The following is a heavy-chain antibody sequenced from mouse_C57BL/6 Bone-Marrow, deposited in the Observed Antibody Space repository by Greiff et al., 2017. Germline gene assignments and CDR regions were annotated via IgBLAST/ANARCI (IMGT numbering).Heavy chain of an antibody. CDR3: ARGRFTTVVADYAMDY. CDR1: GFNIKDYY. V-gene: IGHV14-2*01. Sequence: EVKLMESGAELVKPGASVKLSCTASGFNIKDYYMPWVKQRTEQGLEWIGRIDPEDGETKYAPKFQGKATITADTSSNTAYLQLSSLTSEDTAVYYCARGRFTTVVADYAMDYWGQGTSVTVSS. J-gene: IGHJ4*01. D-gene: IGHD1-1*01. CDR2: IDPEDGET.